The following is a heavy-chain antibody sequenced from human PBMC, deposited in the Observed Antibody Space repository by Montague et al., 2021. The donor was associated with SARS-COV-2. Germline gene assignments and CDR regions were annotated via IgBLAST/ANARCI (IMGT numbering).Heavy chain of an antibody. J-gene: IGHJ6*03. D-gene: IGHD3-10*01. Sequence: SETLSLTCAVHGSSFSGYYWNWIRQSPGKRLEWIGEINHGGSTKFSPSLKGRLTISTDTSKNQFSLKLTSVAAADTAVYYCARLGDGVVPSPILGVGPYYSYYYMDVWGKGTTVTVSS. CDR2: INHGGST. CDR3: ARLGDGVVPSPILGVGPYYSYYYMDV. V-gene: IGHV4-34*01. CDR1: GSSFSGYY.